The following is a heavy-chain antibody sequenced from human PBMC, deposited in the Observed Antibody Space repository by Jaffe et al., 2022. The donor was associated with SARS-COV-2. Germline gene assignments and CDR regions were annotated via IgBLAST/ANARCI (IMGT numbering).Heavy chain of an antibody. CDR2: ISWNSGSI. V-gene: IGHV3-9*01. CDR3: AKDAGEQQLSYYGMDV. D-gene: IGHD6-13*01. CDR1: GFTFDDYA. Sequence: EVQLVESGGGLVQPGRSLRLSCAASGFTFDDYAMHWVRQAPGKGLEWVSGISWNSGSIGYADSVKGRFTISRDNAKNSLYLQMNSLRAEDTALYYCAKDAGEQQLSYYGMDVWGQGTTVTVSS. J-gene: IGHJ6*02.